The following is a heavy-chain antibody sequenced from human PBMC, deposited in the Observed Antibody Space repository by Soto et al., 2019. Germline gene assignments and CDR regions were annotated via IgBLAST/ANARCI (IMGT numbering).Heavy chain of an antibody. CDR1: GGTITSSFHF. CDR3: ARAHRSYDILTGYYVMDV. Sequence: PSETLSLTCTVPGGTITSSFHFWGWIRQPPGKGLEWIGSIYYSGSTYYNPSLKSRVTMSVDMSKNQFSLKLSSVTAADTAVYFCARAHRSYDILTGYYVMDVWGKGTTVNVSS. V-gene: IGHV4-39*01. J-gene: IGHJ6*04. CDR2: IYYSGST. D-gene: IGHD3-9*01.